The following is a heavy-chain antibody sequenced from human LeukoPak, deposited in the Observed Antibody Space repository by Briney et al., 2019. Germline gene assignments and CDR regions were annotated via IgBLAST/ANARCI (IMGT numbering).Heavy chain of an antibody. J-gene: IGHJ4*02. D-gene: IGHD6-13*01. V-gene: IGHV3-7*01. CDR3: AKAPGIAAAPD. CDR1: GFTFSSYW. CDR2: IKQDGSEK. Sequence: GGSLRLSCTASGFTFSSYWMSWVRQAPGKGLEWVANIKQDGSEKYYVDSVKGRFTISRDNAKNSLYLQMNSLRAEDTAVYYCAKAPGIAAAPDWGQGTLVTVSS.